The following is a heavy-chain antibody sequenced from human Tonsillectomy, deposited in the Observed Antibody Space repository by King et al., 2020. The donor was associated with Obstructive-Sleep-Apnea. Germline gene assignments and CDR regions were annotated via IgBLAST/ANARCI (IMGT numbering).Heavy chain of an antibody. J-gene: IGHJ4*02. Sequence: VQLVESGGGLVQPGRSLRLSCTASGFTFGGYAMSWFRQAPGKGLEWVGFIRRKGYCGATEYAEFFKGRFTISRDDSKSIAYLQMTSLKTEDTAVYYCTRDLGYYDTSGYLGFYWGQGTLVTVSS. CDR2: IRRKGYCGAT. CDR3: TRDLGYYDTSGYLGFY. V-gene: IGHV3-49*03. CDR1: GFTFGGYA. D-gene: IGHD3-22*01.